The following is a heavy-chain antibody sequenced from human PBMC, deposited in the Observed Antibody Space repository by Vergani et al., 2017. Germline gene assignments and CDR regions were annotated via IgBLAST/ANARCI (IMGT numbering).Heavy chain of an antibody. Sequence: QVQLQQWGAGLLKPSETLSLTCAVYGGSFSGYYWSWIRQPPGKGLEWIGEINHSGSTNYNPSLKSRVTISVDTSKNQFSLKLSSVTAADTAVYYCARGFYMDVWGKGTRVTVSS. CDR1: GGSFSGYY. CDR3: ARGFYMDV. CDR2: INHSGST. J-gene: IGHJ6*03. V-gene: IGHV4-34*01.